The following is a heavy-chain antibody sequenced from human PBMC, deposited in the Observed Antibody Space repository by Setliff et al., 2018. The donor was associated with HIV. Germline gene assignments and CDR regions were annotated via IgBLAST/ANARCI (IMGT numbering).Heavy chain of an antibody. V-gene: IGHV3-30*18. J-gene: IGHJ4*02. D-gene: IGHD4-4*01. Sequence: PGGSLRLSCAASGFTFSIYEMHWVRQAPGKGLEWVSVISNGGSNKYYADSVKGRFTISRDNSKNTLYLQMNSLRTEDTAVYYCAKEGSNWYPPNYSDYWGQGTLVTVSS. CDR1: GFTFSIYE. CDR3: AKEGSNWYPPNYSDY. CDR2: ISNGGSNK.